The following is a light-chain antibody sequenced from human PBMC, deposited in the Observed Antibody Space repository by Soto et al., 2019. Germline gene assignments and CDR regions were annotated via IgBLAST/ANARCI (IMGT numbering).Light chain of an antibody. CDR2: TNN. J-gene: IGLJ1*01. V-gene: IGLV1-44*01. CDR3: ATWDDNRKGV. Sequence: QSALTQPPSASGTPGQRVTISCSGSTSNIESHSVNWYQQVPGTAPKLLIVTNNQRPSGVPDRFSGSKSGASASLAISGLQSEDEATYYCATWDDNRKGVFGTGTKVTVL. CDR1: TSNIESHS.